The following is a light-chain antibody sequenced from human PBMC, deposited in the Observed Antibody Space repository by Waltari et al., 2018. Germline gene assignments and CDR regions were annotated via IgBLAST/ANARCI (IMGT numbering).Light chain of an antibody. V-gene: IGKV3-15*01. J-gene: IGKJ1*01. Sequence: DIVMTQSPATLSVSPGERATLSCRASQSIGSNLAWYQQKPDQAPRLLIYGASTRATGIPARFSGSGSGTEFTLTISSLQSEDFAVYYCQQYNNWPPWTFGQGTKVDIE. CDR2: GAS. CDR1: QSIGSN. CDR3: QQYNNWPPWT.